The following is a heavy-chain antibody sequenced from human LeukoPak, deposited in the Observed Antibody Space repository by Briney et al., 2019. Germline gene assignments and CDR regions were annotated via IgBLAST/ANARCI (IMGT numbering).Heavy chain of an antibody. CDR3: ARDRVAAASGSYMDV. J-gene: IGHJ6*03. D-gene: IGHD6-13*01. CDR1: GGSISSSNW. V-gene: IGHV4-4*02. Sequence: NPSGTLSLTCAVSGGSISSSNWWSWVRQPPGKGLEWIGEIYHSGSTNYNPSLKSRVTISVDTSKNQFSLKLSSVTAADTAVYYCARDRVAAASGSYMDVWGKGTTVTVSS. CDR2: IYHSGST.